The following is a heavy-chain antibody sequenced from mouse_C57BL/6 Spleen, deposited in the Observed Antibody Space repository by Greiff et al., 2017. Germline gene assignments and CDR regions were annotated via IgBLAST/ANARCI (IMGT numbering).Heavy chain of an antibody. Sequence: QVQLQQPGTELVKPGASVKLSCKASGYTFTSYWMHWVKQRPGQGLEWIGNINPSNGGTNYNEKFKSKATLTVDKSSSTAYMQLSSLTSEDSAVYYCAREGGLMYGYYAWFAYWGQGTLVTVSA. V-gene: IGHV1-53*01. J-gene: IGHJ3*01. D-gene: IGHD2-3*01. CDR1: GYTFTSYW. CDR2: INPSNGGT. CDR3: AREGGLMYGYYAWFAY.